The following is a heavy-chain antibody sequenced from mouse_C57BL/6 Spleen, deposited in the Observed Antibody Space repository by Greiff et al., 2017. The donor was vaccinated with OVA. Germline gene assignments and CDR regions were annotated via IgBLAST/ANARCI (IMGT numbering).Heavy chain of an antibody. CDR2: IYPGDGDT. CDR1: GYAFSSSW. Sequence: SGPELVKPGASVKISCKASGYAFSSSWMNWVKQRPGKGLEWIGRIYPGDGDTNYNGKFKGKATLTADKSSSTAYMQLSSLTSEDSAVYFCAREGDYGSSPLYWYFDVWGTGTTVTVSS. V-gene: IGHV1-82*01. D-gene: IGHD1-1*01. CDR3: AREGDYGSSPLYWYFDV. J-gene: IGHJ1*03.